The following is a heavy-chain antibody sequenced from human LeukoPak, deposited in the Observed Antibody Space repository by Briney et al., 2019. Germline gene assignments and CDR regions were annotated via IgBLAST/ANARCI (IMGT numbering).Heavy chain of an antibody. CDR1: GGTFSSYA. V-gene: IGHV1-69*04. D-gene: IGHD3-10*01. CDR2: IIPILGIA. Sequence: SVKVSCKASGGTFSSYAISWVRQAPGQGLEWMGRIIPILGIANYAQKFQGRVTITADKSTSTAYMELSSLRSEGTAVYYCARVGVAYGPWNWFDPWGQGTLVTVSS. J-gene: IGHJ5*02. CDR3: ARVGVAYGPWNWFDP.